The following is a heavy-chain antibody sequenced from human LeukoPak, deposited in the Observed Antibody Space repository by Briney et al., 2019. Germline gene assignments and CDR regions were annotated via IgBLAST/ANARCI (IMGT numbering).Heavy chain of an antibody. CDR1: GFTFSSHA. D-gene: IGHD2-15*01. V-gene: IGHV3-23*01. CDR3: ARDRACSGGSCYLPDAFDI. J-gene: IGHJ3*02. Sequence: PGGSLRLSCAASGFTFSSHAMSWVRQAPGKGLEWVSAISGSGGSTYYADSVKGRFTISRDNSKNTLYLQMNSLRAEDTAVYYCARDRACSGGSCYLPDAFDIWGQGTMVTVSS. CDR2: ISGSGGST.